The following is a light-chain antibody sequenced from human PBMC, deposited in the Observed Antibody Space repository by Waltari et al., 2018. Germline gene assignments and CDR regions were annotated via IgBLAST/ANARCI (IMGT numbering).Light chain of an antibody. J-gene: IGKJ2*01. CDR3: QQSYTLPYT. V-gene: IGKV1-39*01. Sequence: DIQMTQSPSPLSASVGDRVTITCRASQTNYNSLNWYQHKPVKAPKILISDTSTLQSWVPSRFRCRGYGTEFTLTISRRQPEDFGTYYCQQSYTLPYTFGQGTKLDI. CDR1: QTNYNS. CDR2: DTS.